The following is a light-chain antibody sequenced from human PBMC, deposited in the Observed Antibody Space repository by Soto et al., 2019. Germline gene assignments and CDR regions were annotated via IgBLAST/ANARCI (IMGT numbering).Light chain of an antibody. CDR2: EVS. V-gene: IGLV2-14*01. J-gene: IGLJ1*01. Sequence: QSVLTQPASVSGSPGQSITISCTGTSSDVGGYKYVSWYQQHPGRAPKLMIYEVSNRPSGVSNRFSGSRSGNTAALTISGLQAEDEADYYCNSYTGTNTPDVFGTGTKLTVL. CDR1: SSDVGGYKY. CDR3: NSYTGTNTPDV.